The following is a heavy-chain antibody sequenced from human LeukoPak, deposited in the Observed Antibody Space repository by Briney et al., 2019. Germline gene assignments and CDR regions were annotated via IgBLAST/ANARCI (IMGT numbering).Heavy chain of an antibody. Sequence: ASVKVSCKASGYTFTSYYMHWVRQAPGQGLEWMGWINPNSGGTNYAQKFQGRVTMTRDTSISTAYMELSRLRSDDTAVYYCARGPVGYSGYGPDYWGQGTLVTVSS. CDR3: ARGPVGYSGYGPDY. D-gene: IGHD5-12*01. J-gene: IGHJ4*02. V-gene: IGHV1-2*02. CDR1: GYTFTSYY. CDR2: INPNSGGT.